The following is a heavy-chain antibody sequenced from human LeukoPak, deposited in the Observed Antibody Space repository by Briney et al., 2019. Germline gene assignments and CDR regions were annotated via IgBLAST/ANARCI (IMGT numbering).Heavy chain of an antibody. CDR3: ARDWGPAAAIPYDFDY. CDR1: GGFISTGNYY. Sequence: SQTLSLTCSVSGGFISTGNYYWSWIRQPAGEALQWIGRVYASGSTNYNPSLESRVTITVDTSKNQFSLNLYSVTAADTAVYYCARDWGPAAAIPYDFDYLGQGVLVTVSS. D-gene: IGHD6-25*01. J-gene: IGHJ4*02. CDR2: VYASGST. V-gene: IGHV4-61*02.